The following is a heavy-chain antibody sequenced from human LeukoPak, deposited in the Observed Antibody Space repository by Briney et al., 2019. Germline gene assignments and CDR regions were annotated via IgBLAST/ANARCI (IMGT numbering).Heavy chain of an antibody. V-gene: IGHV3-23*01. CDR1: GFTFSTYA. CDR3: ARDRIAARPVYYYDMDV. D-gene: IGHD6-6*01. J-gene: IGHJ6*02. Sequence: GGSLRLSCAASGFTFSTYAMTWVRQAPGKGLEWVSSITANGGSTYYADSVKGRFTISRDNSKNTLYLQMNSLRAEDTAVYNCARDRIAARPVYYYDMDVWGQGTTVTVSS. CDR2: ITANGGST.